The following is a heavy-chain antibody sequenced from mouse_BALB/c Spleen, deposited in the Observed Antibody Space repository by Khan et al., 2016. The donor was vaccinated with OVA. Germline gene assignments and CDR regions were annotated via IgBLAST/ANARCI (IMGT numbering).Heavy chain of an antibody. Sequence: EVKLLESGPGLVKPSQSLSLTCTVTGYSITSDYAWNWIRQFPGNKLEWMGYISYSGSTCYTPSLTSRISITRDTSKNQFFLQLNSVTTEDTATYYWAERGDSHYGAMDYWGQGTSVTVSS. CDR3: AERGDSHYGAMDY. CDR1: GYSITSDYA. CDR2: ISYSGST. D-gene: IGHD2-5*01. J-gene: IGHJ4*01. V-gene: IGHV3-2*02.